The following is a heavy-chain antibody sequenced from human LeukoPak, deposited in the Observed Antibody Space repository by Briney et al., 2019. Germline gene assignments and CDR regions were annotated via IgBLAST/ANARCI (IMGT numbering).Heavy chain of an antibody. J-gene: IGHJ4*02. Sequence: SETLSLTCTVSGGSISSYYWSWIRQPLGKGLEWIGYIYYSGSTNYNPSLKSRVTISVDTSKNQFSLKLSSVTAADTAVYYCARLHGTHYYDSSGYYPLYFDYWGQGTLVTVSS. CDR3: ARLHGTHYYDSSGYYPLYFDY. D-gene: IGHD3-22*01. V-gene: IGHV4-59*08. CDR2: IYYSGST. CDR1: GGSISSYY.